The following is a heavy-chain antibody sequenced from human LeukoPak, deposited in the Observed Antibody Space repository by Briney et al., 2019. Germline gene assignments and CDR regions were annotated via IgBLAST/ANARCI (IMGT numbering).Heavy chain of an antibody. V-gene: IGHV3-30*03. CDR3: AADPYYYDSSGLYFDY. CDR1: GFTLSSYG. J-gene: IGHJ4*02. CDR2: ISYDGSNK. D-gene: IGHD3-22*01. Sequence: GGSLRLSCAASGFTLSSYGMHWVRQAPGKGLEWVAVISYDGSNKYYADSVKGRFTISRDNSKNTLYLQMNSLRAEDTAVYYCAADPYYYDSSGLYFDYWGQGTLVTVSS.